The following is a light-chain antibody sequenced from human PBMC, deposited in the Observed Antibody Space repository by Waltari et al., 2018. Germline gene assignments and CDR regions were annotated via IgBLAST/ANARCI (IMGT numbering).Light chain of an antibody. CDR3: QQRSNWPWT. V-gene: IGKV3-11*01. CDR2: DAS. Sequence: EIVLTQSPATLFFSTGERATFPCRASQSVSSYLAWSQQKPGQAPRLLIYDASNRATGIPARFSGSGSGTDFTLTISSLEPEDFAVYYCQQRSNWPWTFGQGTKVEIK. J-gene: IGKJ1*01. CDR1: QSVSSY.